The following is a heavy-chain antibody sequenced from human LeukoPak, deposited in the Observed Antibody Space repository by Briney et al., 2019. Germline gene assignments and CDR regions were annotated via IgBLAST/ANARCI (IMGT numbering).Heavy chain of an antibody. CDR2: INTNSGNP. CDR1: GYTFTSYA. CDR3: ARIASPYGLDV. J-gene: IGHJ6*02. V-gene: IGHV7-4-1*02. Sequence: GASVKVSCKASGYTFTSYAMNWMRQAPGRGLEWMGWINTNSGNPTYAQGFTGRFVFSLDTSVSTAYLQISSLKADDTAVYYCARIASPYGLDVWGQGTTVTVSS.